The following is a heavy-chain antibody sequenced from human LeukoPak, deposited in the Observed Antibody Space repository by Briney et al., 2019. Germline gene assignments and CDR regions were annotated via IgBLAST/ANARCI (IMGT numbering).Heavy chain of an antibody. V-gene: IGHV3-30*18. CDR1: GFTFSSYG. J-gene: IGHJ4*02. CDR3: AKDQSAAAYYYGSGSLDY. D-gene: IGHD3-10*01. Sequence: GGSLRLSCAASGFTFSSYGMHWVRQAPGKGLEWVAVISYDGSNKYYADSVKDRFTISRDNSKNTLYLQMNSLRAEDTAVYYCAKDQSAAAYYYGSGSLDYWGQGTLVTVSS. CDR2: ISYDGSNK.